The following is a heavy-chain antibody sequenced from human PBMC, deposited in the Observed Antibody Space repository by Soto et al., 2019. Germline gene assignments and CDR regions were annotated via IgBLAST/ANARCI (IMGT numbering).Heavy chain of an antibody. J-gene: IGHJ4*02. CDR1: GGTFSSYA. CDR2: IIPIFGTA. V-gene: IGHV1-69*12. Sequence: QVQLVQSGAAVKKPGSSVKVSCKASGGTFSSYAISWVRQAPGQGLEWMGGIIPIFGTANYAQKFQGRVTITADESTSTAYMELSSLRSEDTAVYYCARDPPCSGGSCYSGYFDYWGQGTLVTVSS. CDR3: ARDPPCSGGSCYSGYFDY. D-gene: IGHD2-15*01.